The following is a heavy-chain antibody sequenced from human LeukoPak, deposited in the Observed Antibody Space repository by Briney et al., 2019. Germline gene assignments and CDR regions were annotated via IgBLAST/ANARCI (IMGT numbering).Heavy chain of an antibody. CDR2: IWYDGSNK. D-gene: IGHD2/OR15-2a*01. CDR1: GFTFSSYG. J-gene: IGHJ5*02. CDR3: ASNMNGFDP. V-gene: IGHV3-33*01. Sequence: GGSLRLSCAASGFTFSSYGMHWARQAPGKGLEWVAVIWYDGSNKYYADSVKGRFTISRDNSKNTLYLQMNSLRAEDTAVYYCASNMNGFDPWGQGTLVTVSS.